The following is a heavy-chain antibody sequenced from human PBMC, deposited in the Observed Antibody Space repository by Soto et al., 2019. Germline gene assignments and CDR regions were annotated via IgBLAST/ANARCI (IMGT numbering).Heavy chain of an antibody. Sequence: GGSLRLSCAASGFTFSSYWMSWVRQAPGKGLEWVANIKQDGSEKYYVDSVKGRFTISRDNAKNSLYLQMNSLRAEDTAVYYCVRTGGPLCFDYWGQGTLVTVSS. D-gene: IGHD3-10*01. J-gene: IGHJ4*02. CDR1: GFTFSSYW. V-gene: IGHV3-7*01. CDR2: IKQDGSEK. CDR3: VRTGGPLCFDY.